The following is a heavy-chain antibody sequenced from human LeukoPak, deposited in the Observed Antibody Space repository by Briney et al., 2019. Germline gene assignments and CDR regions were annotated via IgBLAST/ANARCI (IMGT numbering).Heavy chain of an antibody. CDR1: GGSISSYY. V-gene: IGHV4-59*12. CDR2: IYYSGST. Sequence: SETLSLTCTVSGGSISSYYWSWIRQPPGKGLEWIGYIYYSGSTNYNPSLKSRVTISVDTSKNQFSLKLSSVTAADTAVYYCARGASYYYDSSGAPPDYWGQGTLVTVSS. CDR3: ARGASYYYDSSGAPPDY. D-gene: IGHD3-22*01. J-gene: IGHJ4*02.